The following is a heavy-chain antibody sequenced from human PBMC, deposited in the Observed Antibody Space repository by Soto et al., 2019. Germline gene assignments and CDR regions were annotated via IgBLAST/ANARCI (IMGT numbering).Heavy chain of an antibody. CDR3: ASGDDYGDYADAFDI. CDR1: GFTFSSYA. J-gene: IGHJ3*02. Sequence: EVQLLESGGGLVQRGGSLRLSCAVSGFTFSSYAMSWVRQAPGKGLEWVSAISGSGGSTYYVDSVKGRFTISRDNSKNTLYLQMNSLRAEDTAVYYCASGDDYGDYADAFDIWGQGTMVTVSS. V-gene: IGHV3-23*01. D-gene: IGHD4-17*01. CDR2: ISGSGGST.